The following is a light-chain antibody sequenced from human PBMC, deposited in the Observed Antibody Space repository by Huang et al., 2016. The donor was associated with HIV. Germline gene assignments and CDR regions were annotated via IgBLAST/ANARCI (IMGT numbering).Light chain of an antibody. Sequence: DIVMTQSPLSLPVTPGEPASISCRSSQSLLHSNGYNYLNWYVQKPGQSPQLLIYLGSNRASGVPDRFRASGSGTDFTLKISRVEAEDVGVYYCMQTLQTPLTFGGGTKVEIK. J-gene: IGKJ4*01. CDR2: LGS. CDR1: QSLLHSNGYNY. V-gene: IGKV2-28*01. CDR3: MQTLQTPLT.